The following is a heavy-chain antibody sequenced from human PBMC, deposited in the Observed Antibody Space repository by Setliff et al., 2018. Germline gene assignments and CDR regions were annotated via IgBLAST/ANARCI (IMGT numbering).Heavy chain of an antibody. V-gene: IGHV3-23*01. CDR1: VFTVSTYA. D-gene: IGHD3-22*01. Sequence: GSLRLSCAASVFTVSTYAMSWVRQAPGKGLEWVSAISDSGGSTFYVDSVEGRFTISRDNSKNTLYLQMNSLRAEDTAVYYCATNPRKGRSGGYYYDDPYYYYMDVWGKGTTVTVSS. J-gene: IGHJ6*03. CDR3: ATNPRKGRSGGYYYDDPYYYYMDV. CDR2: ISDSGGST.